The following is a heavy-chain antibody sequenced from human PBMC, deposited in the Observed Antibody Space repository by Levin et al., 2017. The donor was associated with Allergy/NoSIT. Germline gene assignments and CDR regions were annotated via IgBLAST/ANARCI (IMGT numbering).Heavy chain of an antibody. CDR1: GGSISNGDYY. CDR3: ARTVNWGTYYFDY. Sequence: SETLSLTCTVSGGSISNGDYYWSWIRQPAGKGLEWIGYIYPSGGTYYNPSLKSRLTMLVDTSKNQFSLKLTSVTAADTAVYYCARTVNWGTYYFDYWGQGTPVTVSS. V-gene: IGHV4-30-4*01. J-gene: IGHJ4*02. CDR2: IYPSGGT. D-gene: IGHD7-27*01.